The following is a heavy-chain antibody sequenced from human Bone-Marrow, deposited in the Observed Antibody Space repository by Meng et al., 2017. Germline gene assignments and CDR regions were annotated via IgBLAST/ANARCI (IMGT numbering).Heavy chain of an antibody. CDR2: IHQDGYT. CDR3: ARLGPPIAAGDPFDY. J-gene: IGHJ4*02. CDR1: SVSISSTNW. V-gene: IGHV4-4*02. Sequence: QVQLQESGPGLVKPAGTLSLTCAVASVSISSTNWWGWVRQPPGKGLEWIGEIHQDGYTNYSPSLKSRVTISVDKSRNQFSLKLNSVTAADTAVYYCARLGPPIAAGDPFDYWGQGTLVTVSS. D-gene: IGHD6-13*01.